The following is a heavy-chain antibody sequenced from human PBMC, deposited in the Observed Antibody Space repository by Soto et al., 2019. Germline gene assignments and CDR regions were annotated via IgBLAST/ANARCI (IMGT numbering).Heavy chain of an antibody. J-gene: IGHJ4*02. V-gene: IGHV4-59*01. Sequence: SETLSLTCTVSGGSISSYYWSWIRQPPGKGLEWIGYISYSGYTNYKPSLKSRLTMSVGMSKNQFSLKLNSLTAADTAVYYCARTTEKDGKEGLDYWGQGTQVTVSS. CDR3: ARTTEKDGKEGLDY. CDR1: GGSISSYY. D-gene: IGHD4-4*01. CDR2: ISYSGYT.